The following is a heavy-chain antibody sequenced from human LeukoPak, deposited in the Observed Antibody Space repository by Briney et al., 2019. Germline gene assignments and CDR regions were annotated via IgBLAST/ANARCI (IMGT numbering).Heavy chain of an antibody. CDR1: SGSISSYY. Sequence: ASETLSLTCTVSSGSISSYYWSWIRQPPGKGLEWIGHISYSGGTNYNPSLKSRVTMSLGTSKNQFSLKLNSVTAADTAVYYCARHPDTSGYYFHCDSWGQGALVTVSS. CDR3: ARHPDTSGYYFHCDS. CDR2: ISYSGGT. V-gene: IGHV4-59*08. D-gene: IGHD3-22*01. J-gene: IGHJ4*02.